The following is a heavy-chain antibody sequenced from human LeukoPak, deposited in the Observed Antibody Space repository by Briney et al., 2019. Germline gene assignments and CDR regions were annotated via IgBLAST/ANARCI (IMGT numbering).Heavy chain of an antibody. J-gene: IGHJ4*02. D-gene: IGHD6-13*01. V-gene: IGHV4-59*01. Sequence: SETLSLTCTVSGGSISSYYWSWIRQPPGKGLEWIGYIYYSGSTNYNPSLKSRVTISVDTSKKQFSLKVDSVTAADTALYYCARSVDQQLADFDYWGQGTLVTVSS. CDR2: IYYSGST. CDR3: ARSVDQQLADFDY. CDR1: GGSISSYY.